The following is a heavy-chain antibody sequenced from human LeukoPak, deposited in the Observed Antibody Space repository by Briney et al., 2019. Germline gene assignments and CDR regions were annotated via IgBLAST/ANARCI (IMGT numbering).Heavy chain of an antibody. CDR2: IYTSGST. Sequence: SETLSLTCTVSGGSISSYYWSWIRQPAGKGLEWIGRIYTSGSTNYNPSLKSRVTMSVDTSKNQFSLKLSSVNAADTAVYYCASTTPLGYCSGGSCYSLDHWGQGTLITVSS. J-gene: IGHJ4*02. V-gene: IGHV4-4*07. CDR3: ASTTPLGYCSGGSCYSLDH. D-gene: IGHD2-15*01. CDR1: GGSISSYY.